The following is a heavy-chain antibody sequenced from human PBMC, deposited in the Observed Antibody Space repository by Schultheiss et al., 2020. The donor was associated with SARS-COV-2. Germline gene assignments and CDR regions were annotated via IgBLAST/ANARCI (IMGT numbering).Heavy chain of an antibody. Sequence: ASVKVSCKASGYTFTSYGISWVRQAPGQGLEWMGWISAYNGNTNYAQKLQGRVTMTTDTSTSTAYMELRSLRSDDTAVYYCARCGYCSSTSCYTAIYYYYYMDVWGKGTTVTVSS. J-gene: IGHJ6*03. CDR2: ISAYNGNT. CDR1: GYTFTSYG. D-gene: IGHD2-2*02. V-gene: IGHV1-18*01. CDR3: ARCGYCSSTSCYTAIYYYYYMDV.